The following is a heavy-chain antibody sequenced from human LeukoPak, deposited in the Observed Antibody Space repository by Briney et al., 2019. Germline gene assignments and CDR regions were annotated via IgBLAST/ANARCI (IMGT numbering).Heavy chain of an antibody. CDR3: ARDAATYYYDSSGYLVDP. Sequence: GASVKVSCKASGYTFTGYYMHWVRQAPGQGLEWMGWINPNSGGTNYEQKLPGRVTMTTDTSKSTAYMELRSLRSDDTAVYYCARDAATYYYDSSGYLVDPWGQGTLVTVYS. CDR1: GYTFTGYY. CDR2: INPNSGGT. J-gene: IGHJ5*02. V-gene: IGHV1-2*02. D-gene: IGHD3-22*01.